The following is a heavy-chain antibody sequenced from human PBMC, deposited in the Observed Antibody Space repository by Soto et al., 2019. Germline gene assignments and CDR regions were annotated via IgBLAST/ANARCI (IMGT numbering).Heavy chain of an antibody. CDR3: ATFTKYDILTGFYPC. V-gene: IGHV3-66*01. Sequence: EVQLVESGGGLVQPGGSLRLSCAASGFTVNSNYMSWVRQAPGKGLEWVSVIYSDGSTYYADSVKGRFIISRGNSNNTLYFQMNRLRAEDPAVYYCATFTKYDILTGFYPCWGQGTLVTVSS. D-gene: IGHD3-9*01. J-gene: IGHJ4*02. CDR1: GFTVNSNY. CDR2: IYSDGST.